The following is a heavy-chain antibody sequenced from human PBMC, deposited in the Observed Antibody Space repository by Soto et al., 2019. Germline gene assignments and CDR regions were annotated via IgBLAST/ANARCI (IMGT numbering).Heavy chain of an antibody. CDR2: IYYSGST. CDR3: ARLLTYSDSSGSLHFDY. D-gene: IGHD3-22*01. Sequence: PSETLSLTCTVPGGSISSSSYYWGWIRQPPGKGLEWIGSIYYSGSTYYNPSLKSRVTISVDTSKNQFSLKLNSVTAADTAVYYCARLLTYSDSSGSLHFDYWGQGTLVTVS. J-gene: IGHJ4*02. CDR1: GGSISSSSYY. V-gene: IGHV4-39*01.